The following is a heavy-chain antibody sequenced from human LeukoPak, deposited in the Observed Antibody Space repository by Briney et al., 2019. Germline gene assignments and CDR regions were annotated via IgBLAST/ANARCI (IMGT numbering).Heavy chain of an antibody. CDR3: ARVPKYSSSWYDWFDP. CDR1: GDSVSSNSAA. CDR2: TYYRSKWYN. Sequence: SQTLSLTCAISGDSVSSNSAAWNWIRQSPSRGLEWLGRTYYRSKWYNDYAVSVKSRITINPDTSKNQFSLQLNSVTPEDTAVYYCARVPKYSSSWYDWFDPWGQGTLVTVSS. D-gene: IGHD6-13*01. V-gene: IGHV6-1*01. J-gene: IGHJ5*02.